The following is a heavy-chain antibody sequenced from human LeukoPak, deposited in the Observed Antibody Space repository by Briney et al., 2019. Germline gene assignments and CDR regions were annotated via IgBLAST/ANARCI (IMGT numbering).Heavy chain of an antibody. CDR2: ISGSGDST. J-gene: IGHJ4*02. CDR3: ATDRNSGKYYDY. Sequence: GGSLRLSCAASGFTFSSYAMSWVRQAPGKGLEWVSAISGSGDSTYYGDSVKGRFTISRDNSKNTLYLQMNSLRAEGTAVYYCATDRNSGKYYDYWGQGTLDTVSS. CDR1: GFTFSSYA. V-gene: IGHV3-23*01. D-gene: IGHD1-26*01.